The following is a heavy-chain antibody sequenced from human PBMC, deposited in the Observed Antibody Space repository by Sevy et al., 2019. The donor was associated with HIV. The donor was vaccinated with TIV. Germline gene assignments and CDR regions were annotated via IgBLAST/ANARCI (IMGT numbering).Heavy chain of an antibody. CDR3: ARYYDSSGPSPSGFDY. V-gene: IGHV3-66*01. Sequence: GGSLRLSCAASGFTVGSNYMTWVRQAPGKGLEWVSVIYSGGSTYYADSVKGRFTISRDNSNNTLFLQMNSLRVEDTAVYYCARYYDSSGPSPSGFDYWGQGTLVTVSS. D-gene: IGHD3-22*01. J-gene: IGHJ4*02. CDR2: IYSGGST. CDR1: GFTVGSNY.